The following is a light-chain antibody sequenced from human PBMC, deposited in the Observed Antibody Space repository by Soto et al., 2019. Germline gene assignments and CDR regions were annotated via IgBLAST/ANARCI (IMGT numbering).Light chain of an antibody. Sequence: DIVMTQSPLSSPVTLGQPASISCRSSQSLVHGDGNTYLSWFQQRPGQPPRLLIYRVSDRFSGVPDRFSGSGAGTDFTLTISRVEPEDVGVYYGMQDKQSLWTFGQGTKVEI. CDR3: MQDKQSLWT. CDR1: QSLVHGDGNTY. CDR2: RVS. J-gene: IGKJ1*01. V-gene: IGKV2-24*01.